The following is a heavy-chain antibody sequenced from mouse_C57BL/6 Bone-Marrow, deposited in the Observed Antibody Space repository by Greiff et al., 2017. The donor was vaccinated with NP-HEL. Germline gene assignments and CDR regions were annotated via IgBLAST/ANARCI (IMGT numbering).Heavy chain of an antibody. J-gene: IGHJ3*01. CDR3: ATPWFAY. CDR1: GYTFTSYW. CDR2: IDPSDSYT. V-gene: IGHV1-50*01. Sequence: QVQLQQPGAELVKPGASVKLSCKASGYTFTSYWMQWVKQRPGQGLEWIGEIDPSDSYTNYNQKFKGKATLTVDTSSSTAYIQLSSLTSEDSAVYYCATPWFAYWGQGTLVTVSA.